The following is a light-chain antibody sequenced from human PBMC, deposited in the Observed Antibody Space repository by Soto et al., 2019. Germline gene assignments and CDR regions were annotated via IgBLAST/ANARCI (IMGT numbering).Light chain of an antibody. CDR3: QQYHTYSPT. CDR2: DAS. CDR1: QSVIKW. Sequence: GDRVTITCRASQSVIKWMAWYQQKPGKAPNLLIYDASSLETGVPSRFSGSGSGTEFTLTISSLQPDDSATYYCQQYHTYSPTFGQGTKVDIK. V-gene: IGKV1-5*01. J-gene: IGKJ1*01.